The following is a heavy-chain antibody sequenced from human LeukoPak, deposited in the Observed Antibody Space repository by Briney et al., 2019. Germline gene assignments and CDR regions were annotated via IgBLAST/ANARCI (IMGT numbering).Heavy chain of an antibody. D-gene: IGHD2-2*01. J-gene: IGHJ4*02. CDR1: GYTFTGYY. Sequence: ASVKVSCKASGYTFTGYYMHWVRQAPGQGLEWMGWINPNSGGTNYAQKFQGRVTMTRDTSISTAYMELSRLRSDDTAVYYCATAARYCSSTSCSTLPYWGQGTLVTVSS. CDR3: ATAARYCSSTSCSTLPY. CDR2: INPNSGGT. V-gene: IGHV1-2*02.